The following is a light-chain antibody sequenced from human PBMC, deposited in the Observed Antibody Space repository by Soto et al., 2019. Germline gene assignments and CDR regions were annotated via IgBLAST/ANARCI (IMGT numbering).Light chain of an antibody. V-gene: IGKV1-27*01. J-gene: IGKJ5*01. CDR3: QKYNSAPPTA. CDR2: AAS. CDR1: QGISNY. Sequence: DIQMTQSPSSLSASVGDRVTITCRASQGISNYLAWYQQKPGKVPKLLIYAASTLQSGVPSRFSGSGSGTDFTLTISSLQPEDVATYYCQKYNSAPPTAFGQGTRLEIK.